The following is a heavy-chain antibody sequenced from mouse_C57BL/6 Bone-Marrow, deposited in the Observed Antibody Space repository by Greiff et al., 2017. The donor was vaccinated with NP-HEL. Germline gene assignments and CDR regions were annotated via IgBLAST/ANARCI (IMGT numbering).Heavy chain of an antibody. CDR1: GFSLTSYG. D-gene: IGHD2-10*01. Sequence: VHLVESGPGLVAPSQSLSITCTVSGFSLTSYGVDWVRQSPGKGLEWLGVIWGVGSTNYNSALKSRLSISKDNSKSQVFLKMNSLQTDDTAMYYGARSRPYRFAYWGKGTLVTVSA. J-gene: IGHJ3*01. V-gene: IGHV2-6*01. CDR3: ARSRPYRFAY. CDR2: IWGVGST.